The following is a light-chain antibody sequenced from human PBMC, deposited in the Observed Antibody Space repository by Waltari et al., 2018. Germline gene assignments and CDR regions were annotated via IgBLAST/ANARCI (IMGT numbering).Light chain of an antibody. CDR1: QTITNW. CDR2: KAS. Sequence: DIQMTQSPSTLSASVGDRVTITCRASQTITNWLVWYQQKPGEAPKLLIYKASTLDMGVPSRFSGSGSGTEFTLTISSLQPDDFATYYCQQYDNYPYTFGQGTKLEIK. J-gene: IGKJ2*01. CDR3: QQYDNYPYT. V-gene: IGKV1-5*03.